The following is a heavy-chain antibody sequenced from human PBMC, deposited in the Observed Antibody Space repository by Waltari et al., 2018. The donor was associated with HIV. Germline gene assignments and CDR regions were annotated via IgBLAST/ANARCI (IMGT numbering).Heavy chain of an antibody. CDR1: GFTFSRYA. CDR3: VRSGVGQWLVRSWVIDL. CDR2: LSGSGETA. Sequence: EVRLLEYGGDWVQPGGSLRLSCVVSGFTFSRYAMAWVRQAPGRGLEWVAGLSGSGETANYADSVKGRFTISRDNSKNMMFLQLNSLGVDDTAVYYCVRSGVGQWLVRSWVIDLWGRGSQVTVS. V-gene: IGHV3-23*01. J-gene: IGHJ2*01. D-gene: IGHD6-19*01.